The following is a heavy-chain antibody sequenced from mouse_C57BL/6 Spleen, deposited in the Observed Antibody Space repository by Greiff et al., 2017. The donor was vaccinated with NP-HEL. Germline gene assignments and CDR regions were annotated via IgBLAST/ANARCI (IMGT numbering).Heavy chain of an antibody. Sequence: QVQLQQPGAELVQPGASVKLSCKASGYTFTSYWMHWVKQSPGRGLEWIGWINPNSGGTKYNEKFKSKATLTVDKPSSPAYIQLSSRASEDSAVYYCARPFHYGSRDWYFDVWGTGTTVTVSS. D-gene: IGHD1-1*01. CDR1: GYTFTSYW. CDR2: INPNSGGT. V-gene: IGHV1-72*01. CDR3: ARPFHYGSRDWYFDV. J-gene: IGHJ1*03.